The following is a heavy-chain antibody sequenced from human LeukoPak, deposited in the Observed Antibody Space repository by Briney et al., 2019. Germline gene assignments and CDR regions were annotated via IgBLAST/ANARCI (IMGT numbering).Heavy chain of an antibody. Sequence: SETLSLTCTVSGGSISSNSYYWGWSRQPPGKGLEWIGCIYYSGSTYYNPSLKSRVTISVDTSKNQFSLNLRSVTAADTAVYYCARDGLRKGYDSTTPTDNWFDPWGQGTLVTVSS. CDR2: IYYSGST. CDR1: GGSISSNSYY. CDR3: ARDGLRKGYDSTTPTDNWFDP. J-gene: IGHJ5*02. V-gene: IGHV4-39*02. D-gene: IGHD5-12*01.